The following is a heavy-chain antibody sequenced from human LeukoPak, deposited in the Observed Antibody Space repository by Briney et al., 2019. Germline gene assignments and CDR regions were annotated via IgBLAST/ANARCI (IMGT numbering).Heavy chain of an antibody. CDR1: GFTFTTSW. J-gene: IGHJ4*02. CDR2: IKPDGSAT. CDR3: ARDSVVAAPNRFDY. V-gene: IGHV3-7*01. D-gene: IGHD6-13*01. Sequence: PGGSLRLSCAASGFTFTTSWMTWVRQAPGQGLEWVANIKPDGSATYYVESVKGRFTISRDNTKNSLYLQMNSLRAEDTAVYYCARDSVVAAPNRFDYWGQGTLVTVSS.